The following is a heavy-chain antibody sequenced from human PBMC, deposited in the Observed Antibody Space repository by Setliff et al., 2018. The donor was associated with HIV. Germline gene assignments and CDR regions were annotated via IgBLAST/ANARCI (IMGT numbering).Heavy chain of an antibody. Sequence: SETLSLTCTVSGGSISSHYWGWIRQPPGKGLEWIGYIYYSGSTNYNPSLKSRVTISVDTSKNQFSLKLSSVTAADTAVYYCARDRVVRGVITTYYYMDVWGKGTTVTVSS. J-gene: IGHJ6*03. D-gene: IGHD3-10*01. V-gene: IGHV4-59*11. CDR1: GGSISSHY. CDR2: IYYSGST. CDR3: ARDRVVRGVITTYYYMDV.